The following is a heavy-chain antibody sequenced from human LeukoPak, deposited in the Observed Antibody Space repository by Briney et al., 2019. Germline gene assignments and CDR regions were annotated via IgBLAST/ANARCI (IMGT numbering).Heavy chain of an antibody. CDR3: AKDSPLYCSSTSCYYNY. V-gene: IGHV3-23*01. Sequence: GGSLRLSCAASGFTVSSNYMSWVRQAPGKGLEWVSAISGSGASTFYADSVKGRFTISRDNSKNTLYLQMNSLRADDTAVYYCAKDSPLYCSSTSCYYNYWGQGTLVTVSS. CDR2: ISGSGAST. D-gene: IGHD2-2*01. CDR1: GFTVSSNY. J-gene: IGHJ4*02.